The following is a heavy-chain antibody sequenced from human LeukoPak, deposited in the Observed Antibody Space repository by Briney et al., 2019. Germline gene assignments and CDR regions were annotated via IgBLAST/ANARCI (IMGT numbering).Heavy chain of an antibody. J-gene: IGHJ1*01. CDR2: ISGSGEST. CDR1: GFTFSSYA. CDR3: GKGGSYYDSPVYG. V-gene: IGHV3-23*01. Sequence: GGSLRLSCAASGFTFSSYAMHWVRQAPGKGLEWVSVISGSGESTYYADSVKGRFTISRDNSKNTLYLQMTSLRADDTALYYCGKGGSYYDSPVYGWGLGALVTVSS. D-gene: IGHD3-22*01.